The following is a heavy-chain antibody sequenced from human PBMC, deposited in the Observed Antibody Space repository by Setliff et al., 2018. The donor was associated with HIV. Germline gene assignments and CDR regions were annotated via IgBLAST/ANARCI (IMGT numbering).Heavy chain of an antibody. J-gene: IGHJ4*02. D-gene: IGHD3-22*01. CDR2: IYYSGST. Sequence: SETLSLTCTVSGGSISSYYWSWIRQPPGKGLEWIGYIYYSGSTNYNPSLKSRVTISVDTSKNQFSLKLSSVTAADTAVYYCARVRADSSGYYRGVGEYYFDYWGQGTLVTVSS. CDR1: GGSISSYY. V-gene: IGHV4-59*01. CDR3: ARVRADSSGYYRGVGEYYFDY.